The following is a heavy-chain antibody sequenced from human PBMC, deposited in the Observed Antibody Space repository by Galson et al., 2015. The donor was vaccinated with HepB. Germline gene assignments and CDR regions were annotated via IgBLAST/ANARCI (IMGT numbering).Heavy chain of an antibody. V-gene: IGHV1-69*13. D-gene: IGHD4-17*01. CDR3: ARLYGDYLDDY. CDR1: GGTFSSYA. Sequence: SVKVSCKASGGTFSSYAISWVRQAPGQGLEWMGGIIPIFGTANYAQKFQGRVTITADESTSTAYMELSSLRSEDTAVYYCARLYGDYLDDYWGQGTLVTVSS. J-gene: IGHJ4*02. CDR2: IIPIFGTA.